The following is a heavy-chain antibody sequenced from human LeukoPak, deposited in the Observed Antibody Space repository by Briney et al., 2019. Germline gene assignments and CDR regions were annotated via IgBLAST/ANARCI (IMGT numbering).Heavy chain of an antibody. D-gene: IGHD3-16*01. Sequence: PGRSLRLSCAASGFTFNSYGMHWVRQAPGKGLEWVAVIWHDANNEYYVGSVRGRFTISRGNSKNTLYLQMNSLRAEDTAVYFCARDPLGQSGLYYYAMDVWGQGTTVTVSS. CDR1: GFTFNSYG. V-gene: IGHV3-33*01. J-gene: IGHJ6*02. CDR3: ARDPLGQSGLYYYAMDV. CDR2: IWHDANNE.